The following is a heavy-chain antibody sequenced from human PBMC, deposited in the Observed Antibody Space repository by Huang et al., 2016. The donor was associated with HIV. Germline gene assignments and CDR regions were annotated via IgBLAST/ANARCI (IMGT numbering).Heavy chain of an antibody. CDR3: ARGTRLTGLWYFDL. Sequence: EVQLVESGGGLVQPGGSLRLSCAASGLTFSSYWRHWVRQAPGKGLVWVSRIKGDGSSTNSADSVKGRFTISRDNAKNTLYVQVNSLRAEDTAVYYCARGTRLTGLWYFDLWGRGTLVIVSS. D-gene: IGHD7-27*01. J-gene: IGHJ2*01. CDR1: GLTFSSYW. V-gene: IGHV3-74*01. CDR2: IKGDGSST.